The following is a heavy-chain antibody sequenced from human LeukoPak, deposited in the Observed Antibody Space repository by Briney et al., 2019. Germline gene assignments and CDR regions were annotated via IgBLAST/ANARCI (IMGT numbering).Heavy chain of an antibody. V-gene: IGHV1-2*02. J-gene: IGHJ4*02. D-gene: IGHD3-16*01. CDR1: GCSFSDHY. Sequence: ASVKVSCKASGCSFSDHYMRRVRQAPRQGPEWMGWTNPNSGGRQYAEKFQGRVTMAWDKSISTGYLEVSRLRYDDTAVYYWTTIMAGVWGSYDYWAREPWSPSPQ. CDR3: TTIMAGVWGSYDY. CDR2: TNPNSGGR.